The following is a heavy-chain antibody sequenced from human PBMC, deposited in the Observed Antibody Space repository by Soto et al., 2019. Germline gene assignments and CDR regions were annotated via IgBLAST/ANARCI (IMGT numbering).Heavy chain of an antibody. CDR2: IYYSGNT. J-gene: IGHJ6*02. CDR3: ARLGGYCSTTGCYGYYAMDV. D-gene: IGHD2-2*01. CDR1: GGSISSSNYY. V-gene: IGHV4-39*01. Sequence: SETLSLTCTVSGGSISSSNYYWGWFRQPPGKGLEWIGSIYYSGNTYYNPSLKSRVTMSVDTSKNQFSLKLSSVTAADTAVYYCARLGGYCSTTGCYGYYAMDVWGQGTTVT.